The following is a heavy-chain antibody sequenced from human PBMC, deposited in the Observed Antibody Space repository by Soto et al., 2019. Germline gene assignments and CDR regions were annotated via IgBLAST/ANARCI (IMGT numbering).Heavy chain of an antibody. Sequence: QVQLVESGGGVVQPGGSLRLSCAASGFTFSSYGMHWVRQAPGKGLEWVAVISYDGSNKYYADSVKGRFTISRDNSKNTLYLQMNSLRAEDTAVYYCAKDISSSDPHYWGRGTPVTVSS. CDR1: GFTFSSYG. J-gene: IGHJ4*02. V-gene: IGHV3-30*18. CDR2: ISYDGSNK. D-gene: IGHD2-15*01. CDR3: AKDISSSDPHY.